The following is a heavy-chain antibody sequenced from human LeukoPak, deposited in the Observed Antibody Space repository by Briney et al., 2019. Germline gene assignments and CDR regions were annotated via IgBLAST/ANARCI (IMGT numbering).Heavy chain of an antibody. V-gene: IGHV3-23*01. CDR2: ISDSGTRT. Sequence: GGSLRLSCAASGFTVNTYAMSWVRQAPGKGLEWVSAISDSGTRTYYADSVRGRFTISRDTSKNTLYLQMNSLRAEDTAIYYCAKDLSRTTSFDDWGQGTLVTVSS. D-gene: IGHD1-1*01. J-gene: IGHJ4*02. CDR1: GFTVNTYA. CDR3: AKDLSRTTSFDD.